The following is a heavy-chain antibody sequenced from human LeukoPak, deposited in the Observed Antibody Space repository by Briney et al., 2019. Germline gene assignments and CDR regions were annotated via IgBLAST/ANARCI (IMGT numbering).Heavy chain of an antibody. CDR1: GFTFRTYA. Sequence: PGGSLRLSCAASGFTFRTYAMNWVRQVPGKGLEWVSGINWNSDSIGYADSVKGRFTTSRDNAKNSLYLQMNSLRDEDTAFYYCAINGGGDSGYGNFDYWGQGTLVTVSS. CDR2: INWNSDSI. CDR3: AINGGGDSGYGNFDY. D-gene: IGHD5-12*01. V-gene: IGHV3-9*01. J-gene: IGHJ4*02.